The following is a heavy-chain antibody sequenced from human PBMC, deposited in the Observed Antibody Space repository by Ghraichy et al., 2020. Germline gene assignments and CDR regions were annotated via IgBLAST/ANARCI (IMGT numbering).Heavy chain of an antibody. D-gene: IGHD4-17*01. CDR1: GGSISSSSYY. Sequence: SETLSLTCTVSGGSISSSSYYWGWIRQPPGKGLEWIGSIYYSGSTYYNPSLKSRVTISVDTSKHQFSLKLSSVTAADTAVYYCARRAYGDYEFDYWGQGTLVTVSS. CDR3: ARRAYGDYEFDY. V-gene: IGHV4-39*01. J-gene: IGHJ4*02. CDR2: IYYSGST.